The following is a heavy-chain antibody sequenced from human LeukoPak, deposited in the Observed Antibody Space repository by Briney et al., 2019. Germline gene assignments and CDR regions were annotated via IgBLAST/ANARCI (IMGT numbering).Heavy chain of an antibody. CDR2: INPNSGGT. CDR1: GYTFTGYY. J-gene: IGHJ6*03. Sequence: ASVKVSCKASGYTFTGYYMHWVRQAPGQGLEWRGWINPNSGGTNYAQRFQGRVTMTRDTSISTAYMELSRLRSDDTAVYYCARDTTVRGLMWPYYYYMDVWGKGTTVTISS. CDR3: ARDTTVRGLMWPYYYYMDV. D-gene: IGHD4-11*01. V-gene: IGHV1-2*02.